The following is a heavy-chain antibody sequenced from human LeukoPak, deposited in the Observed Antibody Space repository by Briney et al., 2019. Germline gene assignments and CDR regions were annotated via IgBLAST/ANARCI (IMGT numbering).Heavy chain of an antibody. CDR2: IYYSGST. J-gene: IGHJ5*02. CDR3: ARDGGYSYGYPNWFDP. Sequence: SETLSLTCTVSGGSISSYYWNWIRQPPGKGLEWIGYIYYSGSTNYNPSLKSRVTISVDTSKNQFSLKLSSVTAADTAVYYCARDGGYSYGYPNWFDPWGQGTLVTVSS. CDR1: GGSISSYY. D-gene: IGHD5-18*01. V-gene: IGHV4-59*01.